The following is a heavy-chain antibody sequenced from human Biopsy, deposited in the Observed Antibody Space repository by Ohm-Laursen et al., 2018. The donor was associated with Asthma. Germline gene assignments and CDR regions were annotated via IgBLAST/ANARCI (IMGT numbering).Heavy chain of an antibody. J-gene: IGHJ3*02. Sequence: SLRLSCAAPGFSFSNFAIHWVRQAPGKGLEWVGVISKDASTQDYADSVKGRFTMARDNSKNTLDLQMNSLREEDTAVYYCVRDGADDAFDIWGQGTVVSVSS. V-gene: IGHV3-30*01. CDR2: ISKDASTQ. D-gene: IGHD4-17*01. CDR1: GFSFSNFA. CDR3: VRDGADDAFDI.